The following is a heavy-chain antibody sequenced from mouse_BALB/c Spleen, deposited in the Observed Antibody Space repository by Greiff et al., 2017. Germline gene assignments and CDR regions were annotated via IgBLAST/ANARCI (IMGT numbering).Heavy chain of an antibody. CDR3: ARRGGNYPDWYFDV. D-gene: IGHD2-1*01. CDR1: GYTFTSYV. V-gene: IGHV1-14*01. CDR2: INPYNDGT. Sequence: VQLQQSGPELVKPGASVKMSCKASGYTFTSYVMHWVKQKPGQGLEWIGYINPYNDGTKYNEKFKGKATLTSDKSSSTAYMELSSLTSEDSAVYYCARRGGNYPDWYFDVWGAGTTVTVSS. J-gene: IGHJ1*01.